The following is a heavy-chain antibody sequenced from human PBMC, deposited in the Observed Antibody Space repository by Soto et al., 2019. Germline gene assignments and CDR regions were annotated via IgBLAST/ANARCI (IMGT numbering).Heavy chain of an antibody. CDR3: ARKAAGFGELLQGYGMDV. V-gene: IGHV4-39*01. CDR1: GGSISSSSYY. Sequence: SETLSLTCTVSGGSISSSSYYWGWIRQPPGKGLEWIGSIYYSGSTYYNPSLKSRVTISVATSKNQFSLKLSSVTAADTAVYYCARKAAGFGELLQGYGMDVWGQGTTVTVSS. CDR2: IYYSGST. D-gene: IGHD3-10*01. J-gene: IGHJ6*02.